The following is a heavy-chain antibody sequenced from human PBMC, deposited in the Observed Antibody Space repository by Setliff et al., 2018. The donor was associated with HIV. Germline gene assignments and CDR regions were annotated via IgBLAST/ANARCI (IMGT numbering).Heavy chain of an antibody. D-gene: IGHD5-12*01. CDR2: INSDGSNT. Sequence: PGGSLRLSCAASGFTFSSYWMHWVRQAPGKGLVWVSRINSDGSNTDYADSVKDRFTISRDNAKNTLYLQMNSLRAEDTGVYYCHSGYDTEEQSYFDYWGQGALVTVSS. CDR3: HSGYDTEEQSYFDY. V-gene: IGHV3-74*01. CDR1: GFTFSSYW. J-gene: IGHJ4*02.